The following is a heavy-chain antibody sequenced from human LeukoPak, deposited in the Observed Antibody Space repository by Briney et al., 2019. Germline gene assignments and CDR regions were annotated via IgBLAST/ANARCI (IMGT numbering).Heavy chain of an antibody. CDR3: AKVGLVTIFGVAREGDY. CDR2: ISGSGGST. V-gene: IGHV3-23*01. J-gene: IGHJ4*02. Sequence: GGSLRLSCAASGFTFSSYAMSWVRQAPGKGLEWVSAISGSGGSTYYADSVKGRFTISRDNSKNTLYLQMNSLRAEDTAVYYCAKVGLVTIFGVAREGDYWGQGTLVTVSS. D-gene: IGHD3-3*01. CDR1: GFTFSSYA.